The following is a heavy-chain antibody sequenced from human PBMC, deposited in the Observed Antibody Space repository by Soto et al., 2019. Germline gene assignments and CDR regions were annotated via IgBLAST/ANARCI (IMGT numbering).Heavy chain of an antibody. CDR1: GGTFSSYA. V-gene: IGHV1-18*01. J-gene: IGHJ3*02. Sequence: ASVKVSCKASGGTFSSYAISWVRQAPGQGLEWMGWISAYNGNTNYAQKLQGRVTMTTDTSTSTAYMELRSLRSDDTAVYYCARDRAYYDFWSGYYTPIDAFDIWGQGTMVTVSS. D-gene: IGHD3-3*01. CDR2: ISAYNGNT. CDR3: ARDRAYYDFWSGYYTPIDAFDI.